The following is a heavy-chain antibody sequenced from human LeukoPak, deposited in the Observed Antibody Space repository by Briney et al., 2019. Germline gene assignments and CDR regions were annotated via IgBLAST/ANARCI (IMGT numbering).Heavy chain of an antibody. V-gene: IGHV4-39*01. CDR1: GGSISRSSYY. CDR3: ARPRGESSGSYFDAFDI. D-gene: IGHD1-26*01. Sequence: SETLSLTCTVSGGSISRSSYYWGWIRQPPGKGLEWIGSTYYSGSTYYNPSLKSRVTISVDTSKNQFSLKLSSVTAADTAVYYCARPRGESSGSYFDAFDIWGQGTMVTVSS. J-gene: IGHJ3*02. CDR2: TYYSGST.